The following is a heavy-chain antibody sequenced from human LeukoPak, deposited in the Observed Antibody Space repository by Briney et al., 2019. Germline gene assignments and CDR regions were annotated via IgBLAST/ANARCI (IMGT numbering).Heavy chain of an antibody. Sequence: ASVKVSCKASGYTFTSYGISWVRQATGQGLEWMGWMNPNSGNTGYAQKFQGRVTITRNTSISTAYMELSSLRSEDTAVYYCARRRRITGSRNWFDPWGQGTLVTVSS. J-gene: IGHJ5*02. V-gene: IGHV1-8*03. CDR3: ARRRRITGSRNWFDP. CDR2: MNPNSGNT. D-gene: IGHD1-20*01. CDR1: GYTFTSYG.